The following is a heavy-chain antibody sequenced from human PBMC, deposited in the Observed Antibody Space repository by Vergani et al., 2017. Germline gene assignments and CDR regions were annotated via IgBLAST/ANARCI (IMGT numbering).Heavy chain of an antibody. J-gene: IGHJ4*02. Sequence: QVQLVESGGGVVQPGRSLRLSCAASGFTFSSYAMHWVRQAPGKGLEWVAVISYDGSNKYYADSVKGRFTISRDNSKNTLYLQMNSLRAEDTAVYYCARGGGIQLWSVFDYWGQGTLVTVSS. V-gene: IGHV3-30-3*01. CDR3: ARGGGIQLWSVFDY. D-gene: IGHD5-18*01. CDR2: ISYDGSNK. CDR1: GFTFSSYA.